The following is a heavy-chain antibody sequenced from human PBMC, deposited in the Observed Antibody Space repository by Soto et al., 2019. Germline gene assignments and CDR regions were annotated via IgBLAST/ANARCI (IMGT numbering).Heavy chain of an antibody. J-gene: IGHJ6*02. Sequence: GGSLRLSCAASGFTVSSNYMSWVRQAPGKGLEWVSVIYSGGSTYYADSVKGRFTISRDNSKNTLYLQMNSLRAEDTAVYYCARGMDRAARPTLYYGMDVWGQGTTVTVSS. CDR1: GFTVSSNY. D-gene: IGHD6-6*01. CDR3: ARGMDRAARPTLYYGMDV. V-gene: IGHV3-66*01. CDR2: IYSGGST.